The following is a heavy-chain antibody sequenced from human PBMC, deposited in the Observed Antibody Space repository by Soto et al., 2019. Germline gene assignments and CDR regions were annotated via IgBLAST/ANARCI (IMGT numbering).Heavy chain of an antibody. CDR3: ARQGTTVTTGWFDP. V-gene: IGHV4-39*01. CDR2: IYYSGST. CDR1: GGSISISSYY. D-gene: IGHD4-17*01. Sequence: QLQLQESGPGLVKPSETLSLTCTVSGGSISISSYYWGWIRQPPGKGLEWIGSIYYSGSTYYNPSLKSRVTISVDTAKNQFSLKLSSVTAADTAVYYCARQGTTVTTGWFDPWGQGTLVTVSS. J-gene: IGHJ5*02.